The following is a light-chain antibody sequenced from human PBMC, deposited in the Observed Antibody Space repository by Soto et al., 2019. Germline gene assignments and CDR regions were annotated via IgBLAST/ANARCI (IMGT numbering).Light chain of an antibody. J-gene: IGKJ5*01. CDR1: QSVSTF. CDR3: QQRGDWPPIT. V-gene: IGKV3-11*01. CDR2: NAS. Sequence: EIVLTQSPATLSCSPGERAILSCRASQSVSTFLAWFQQKPGQPPRLLIYNASNRTTGIPARFSGSGSGTDFTLTISSLEPEDFAVYYCQQRGDWPPITFGQGTRLEIK.